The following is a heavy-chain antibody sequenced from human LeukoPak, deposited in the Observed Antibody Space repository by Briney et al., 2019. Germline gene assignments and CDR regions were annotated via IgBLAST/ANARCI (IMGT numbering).Heavy chain of an antibody. Sequence: SVKVSCKASGGTFSSYAISWVRQAPGQGLEWMGGIIPIFGTANYAQKFQGRVTITADESTSTAYMELSSLRSEDTAVYYCARDRYDGNSRDAFDIWGQGTMVTVSS. CDR3: ARDRYDGNSRDAFDI. CDR1: GGTFSSYA. D-gene: IGHD4-23*01. CDR2: IIPIFGTA. J-gene: IGHJ3*02. V-gene: IGHV1-69*13.